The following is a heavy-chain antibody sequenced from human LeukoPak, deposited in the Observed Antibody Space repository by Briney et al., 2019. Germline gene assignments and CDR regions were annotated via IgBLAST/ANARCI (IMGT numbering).Heavy chain of an antibody. J-gene: IGHJ5*02. CDR1: GGSISSSSYY. V-gene: IGHV4-39*07. Sequence: SETLSLTCTVSGGSISSSSYYWRWIRQPPGMGLEWIGSIYYSGRTYYNSSLKSRVTISVDTSKYQFSLKLSSVTAADTAVYYCARDQMGMNWFDPWGQGTLVTVSS. CDR2: IYYSGRT. CDR3: ARDQMGMNWFDP. D-gene: IGHD1-26*01.